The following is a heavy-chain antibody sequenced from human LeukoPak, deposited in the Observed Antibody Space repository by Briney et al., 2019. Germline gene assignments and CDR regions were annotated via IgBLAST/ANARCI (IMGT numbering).Heavy chain of an antibody. CDR1: GFTFSIYG. D-gene: IGHD3-22*01. J-gene: IGHJ4*02. CDR2: ISSSSDTI. Sequence: PGGPLRLSCAASGFTFSIYGMNWVRRAPGKGLEWVSYISSSSDTIHYACSVKGRFTISRDNAKNSLYLQMNSLRAEDTAVYYCARRDYHGSSGYYDSSHWGQGTLLTVSS. V-gene: IGHV3-48*01. CDR3: ARRDYHGSSGYYDSSH.